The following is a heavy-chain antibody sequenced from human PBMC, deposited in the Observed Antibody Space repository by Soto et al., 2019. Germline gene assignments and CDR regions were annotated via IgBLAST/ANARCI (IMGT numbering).Heavy chain of an antibody. CDR2: IIPIFGTA. V-gene: IGHV1-69*01. D-gene: IGHD3-22*01. CDR1: GGTFSSYA. Sequence: QVQLVQSGAEVKKPGSSVKVSCKASGGTFSSYAISWVRQAPGQGLEWMGGIIPIFGTANYAQKFQGRVTITADESTSTAYVELSSLRSEDTAVYYCARVRWYYDSSGYYSDPWGQGTLVTVSS. J-gene: IGHJ5*02. CDR3: ARVRWYYDSSGYYSDP.